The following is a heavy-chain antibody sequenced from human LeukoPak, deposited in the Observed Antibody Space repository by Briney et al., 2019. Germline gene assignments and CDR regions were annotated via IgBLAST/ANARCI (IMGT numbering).Heavy chain of an antibody. CDR2: IDNDGSYI. V-gene: IGHV3-11*04. CDR3: ATKYSAGWLFDY. J-gene: IGHJ4*02. D-gene: IGHD5-12*01. Sequence: GGSLRLSCEASGFTFSDSYMSWVRQAPGKGLEWVSSIDNDGSYIYYADSVKGRFTLSRDNAENSVHLQMISLRAEDTAVYYCATKYSAGWLFDYWGQGTLVTVSS. CDR1: GFTFSDSY.